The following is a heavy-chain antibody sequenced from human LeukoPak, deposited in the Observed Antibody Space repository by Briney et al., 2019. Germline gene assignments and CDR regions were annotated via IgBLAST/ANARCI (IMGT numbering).Heavy chain of an antibody. CDR2: MNPNSGYT. V-gene: IGHV1-8*01. J-gene: IGHJ3*02. D-gene: IGHD2-8*01. Sequence: ASVKVSCKASGYTFTSYDINWVRQATGQGLEWMGYMNPNSGYTGYAQKFQGRVTMTRNTSISTAYMELSNLRAEATAVYYCARVPREIMAIWGQGTMVTVSS. CDR3: ARVPREIMAI. CDR1: GYTFTSYD.